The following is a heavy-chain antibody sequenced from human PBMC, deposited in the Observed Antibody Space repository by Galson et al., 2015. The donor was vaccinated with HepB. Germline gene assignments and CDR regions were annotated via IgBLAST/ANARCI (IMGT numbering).Heavy chain of an antibody. CDR3: AKVRGMWSTLTWHDAFDM. V-gene: IGHV3-23*01. D-gene: IGHD4-17*01. CDR2: ISGSGGTT. J-gene: IGHJ3*02. Sequence: SLRLSCAASGFTFSNFAMTWVRQSPGKGLEWVSSISGSGGTTYYADSVKGRFTISRDSYQNTLNLQMNSLSGEDTAVYYCAKVRGMWSTLTWHDAFDMWGRGTMVTVSS. CDR1: GFTFSNFA.